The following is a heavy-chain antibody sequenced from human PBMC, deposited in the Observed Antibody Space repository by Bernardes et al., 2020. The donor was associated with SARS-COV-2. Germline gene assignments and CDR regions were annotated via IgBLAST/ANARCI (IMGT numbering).Heavy chain of an antibody. CDR3: SRGTNGVNMILVVIGFTVYCDY. V-gene: IGHV4-34*01. D-gene: IGHD3-22*01. CDR2: INQSGST. J-gene: IGHJ4*01. CDR1: GEAFSGYY. Sequence: SETLSLTCAVHGEAFSGYYWSWIRQSPGKGLEWIGEINQSGSTNYNPSLKSRVTLSVDTSKNQFSLNLTSLTAADTAVYYCSRGTNGVNMILVVIGFTVYCDYWGHGTMVNVSS.